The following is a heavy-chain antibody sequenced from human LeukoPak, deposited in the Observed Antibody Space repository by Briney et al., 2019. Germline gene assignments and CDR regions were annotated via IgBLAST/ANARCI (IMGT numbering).Heavy chain of an antibody. CDR1: GFTFSSYA. CDR2: ISGSGGST. V-gene: IGHV3-23*01. Sequence: GGSLRLSCAASGFTFSSYAMSWVRQAPGRGLEWVSAISGSGGSTYYADSVKGRFTISRDNSKNTLYLQMNSLRAEDTAVYYCVKGGSARVFDYWGQGTLVTVSS. CDR3: VKGGSARVFDY. D-gene: IGHD6-25*01. J-gene: IGHJ4*02.